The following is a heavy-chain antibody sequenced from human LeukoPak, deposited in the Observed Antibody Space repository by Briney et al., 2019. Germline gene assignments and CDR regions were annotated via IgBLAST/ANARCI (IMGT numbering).Heavy chain of an antibody. CDR1: GFSFSDHY. CDR3: ARDQYCSGGTCPYGMDV. J-gene: IGHJ6*02. D-gene: IGHD2-15*01. V-gene: IGHV3-72*01. CDR2: TRNKAHSYTT. Sequence: GGSLRLSCAASGFSFSDHYMDWVRQAPGKGLEWVGRTRNKAHSYTTEYAASVKGRLTISRDDSKNSLYLQMNSLKTEDTAAYYCARDQYCSGGTCPYGMDVWGQGTTVTVSS.